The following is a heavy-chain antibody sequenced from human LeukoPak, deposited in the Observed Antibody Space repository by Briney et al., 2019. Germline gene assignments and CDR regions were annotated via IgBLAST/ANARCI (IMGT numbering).Heavy chain of an antibody. CDR1: GFTFSSYA. CDR3: AKGADIVVVPTGKAGGILDY. J-gene: IGHJ4*02. D-gene: IGHD2-2*01. CDR2: ISTSGGGT. Sequence: PGGSLRLSCAASGFTFSSYAMNWVRQAPGKGLEWVSGISTSGGGTSYADSVKGRFTISRDNSKNTLYLQMNSLRAEDTAVYYCAKGADIVVVPTGKAGGILDYWGQGTLVTVSS. V-gene: IGHV3-23*01.